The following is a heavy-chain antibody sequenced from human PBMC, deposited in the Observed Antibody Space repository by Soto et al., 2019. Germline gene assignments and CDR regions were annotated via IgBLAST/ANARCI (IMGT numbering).Heavy chain of an antibody. V-gene: IGHV4-31*03. CDR3: ARESSSAPVYYYYGMDV. CDR2: IYYSGST. CDR1: GGSISSGGYY. D-gene: IGHD6-6*01. J-gene: IGHJ6*04. Sequence: PSETLSLTCTVSGGSISSGGYYWSWIRQHPGKGLEWIGYIYYSGSTYYNPSLKSRVTISVDTSKNQFSLKLSSVTAADTAVYYCARESSSAPVYYYYGMDVWGKGTTVTVPS.